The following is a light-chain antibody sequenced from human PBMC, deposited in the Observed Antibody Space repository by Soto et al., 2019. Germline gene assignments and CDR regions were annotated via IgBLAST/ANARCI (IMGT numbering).Light chain of an antibody. Sequence: EIVLTQSPATLSFSPGERATVCCRASQSVSSYLAWYQQKPGQAPRLLIYDASNRATGIPARFSGSGSGTDFTLTISILEPEDFAVYYCQQRSNGPPITFGQGTLLEI. V-gene: IGKV3-11*01. CDR2: DAS. CDR3: QQRSNGPPIT. CDR1: QSVSSY. J-gene: IGKJ5*01.